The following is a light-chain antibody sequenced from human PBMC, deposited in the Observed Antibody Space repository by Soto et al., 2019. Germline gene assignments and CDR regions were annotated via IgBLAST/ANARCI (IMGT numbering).Light chain of an antibody. Sequence: EIVMTQSPATLSVSPGERASLSCRASQSVSSNLAWYQQKPGQTPRLLIYATSTRATGIPARFSGSGSGTEFTLTISSLQSEDFAVYYCQQRYNWLTFGGGTKVDIK. CDR1: QSVSSN. CDR2: ATS. J-gene: IGKJ4*01. CDR3: QQRYNWLT. V-gene: IGKV3-15*01.